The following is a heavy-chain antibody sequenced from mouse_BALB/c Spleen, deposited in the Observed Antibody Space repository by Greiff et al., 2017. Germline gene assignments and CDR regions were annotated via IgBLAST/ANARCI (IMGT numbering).Heavy chain of an antibody. CDR2: ISTYYGDA. D-gene: IGHD1-1*01. J-gene: IGHJ2*01. Sequence: VQLQQSGAELVRPGVSVKISCKGSGYTFTDYAMHWVKQSHAKSLEWIGVISTYYGDASYNQKFKGKATMTVDKSSSTAYMELARLTSEDSAIYYCARGGITTVVANFDYWGQGTTLTVSS. V-gene: IGHV1S137*01. CDR1: GYTFTDYA. CDR3: ARGGITTVVANFDY.